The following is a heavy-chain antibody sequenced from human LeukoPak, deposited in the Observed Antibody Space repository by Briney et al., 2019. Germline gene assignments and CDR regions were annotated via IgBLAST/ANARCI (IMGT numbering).Heavy chain of an antibody. CDR3: AKASYSNYVVSYFQH. V-gene: IGHV3-23*01. D-gene: IGHD4-11*01. J-gene: IGHJ1*01. CDR2: ISGSGGST. CDR1: GFTFSSYA. Sequence: GGSLSLSCAASGFTFSSYALSWVRPAPGEGLEWVSAISGSGGSTYYADSVKGQFTISRDNSKNTLYLQMNSLRDEDTAVYYCAKASYSNYVVSYFQHWGQGTLVTVSS.